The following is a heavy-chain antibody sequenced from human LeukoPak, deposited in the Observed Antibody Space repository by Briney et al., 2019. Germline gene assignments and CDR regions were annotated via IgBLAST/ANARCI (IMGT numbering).Heavy chain of an antibody. V-gene: IGHV3-30*14. Sequence: GGSLRLSCAASGFTFSSYAMHWVRQAPGKGLEWVAVISYDGSNKYYADSVKGRFTISRDNSKNTLYLQMNSLRAEDTAVYYCARERPGPSGYHLWYFDLWGRGTLVTVSS. D-gene: IGHD3-22*01. CDR3: ARERPGPSGYHLWYFDL. J-gene: IGHJ2*01. CDR2: ISYDGSNK. CDR1: GFTFSSYA.